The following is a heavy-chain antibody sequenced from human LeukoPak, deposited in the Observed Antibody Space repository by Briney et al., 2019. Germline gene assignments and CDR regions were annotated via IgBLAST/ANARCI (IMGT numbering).Heavy chain of an antibody. J-gene: IGHJ4*02. CDR2: IIPIFGTA. CDR3: ARESRIAARNFDY. Sequence: SVKVSCKASGGTFSSYAISWVRQAPGQGLEWMGGIIPIFGTANYAQKFQGRVTITADESTSTAYMELSSLRSEDTAVYYCARESRIAARNFDYWGQGALVTVSS. D-gene: IGHD6-6*01. CDR1: GGTFSSYA. V-gene: IGHV1-69*01.